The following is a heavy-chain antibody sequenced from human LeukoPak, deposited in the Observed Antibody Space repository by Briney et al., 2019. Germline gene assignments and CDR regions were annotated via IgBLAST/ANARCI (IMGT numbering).Heavy chain of an antibody. CDR1: GFTFSSYG. V-gene: IGHV3-30*02. CDR3: ARDRVSGSGSIDY. Sequence: GGSLRLSCAASGFTFSSYGMHWVRQAPGKGLEGVALLRSDGSNKYYADSVKGRFTISRDNSKNTLYLQMNSLRVEDTAVYYCARDRVSGSGSIDYWGQGTLVTVSS. D-gene: IGHD3-10*01. CDR2: LRSDGSNK. J-gene: IGHJ4*02.